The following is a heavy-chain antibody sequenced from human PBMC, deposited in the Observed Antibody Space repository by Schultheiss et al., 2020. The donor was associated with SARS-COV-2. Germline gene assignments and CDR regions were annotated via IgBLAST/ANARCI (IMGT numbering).Heavy chain of an antibody. J-gene: IGHJ5*02. V-gene: IGHV3-15*01. CDR3: TTFNLFDP. CDR1: GFIFNAYG. Sequence: GGSLRLSCAASGFIFNAYGMHWVRQAPGKGLEWVGRIRSKTDGGAIDYAAPVKGRFTISRDDSTDMLFLHLNSLNVEDTATYYCTTFNLFDPWGQGTVVTVSS. CDR2: IRSKTDGGAI.